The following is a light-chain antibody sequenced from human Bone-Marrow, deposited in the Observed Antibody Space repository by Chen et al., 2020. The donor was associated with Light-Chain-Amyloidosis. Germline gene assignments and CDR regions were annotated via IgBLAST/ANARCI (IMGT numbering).Light chain of an antibody. V-gene: IGLV3-25*03. Sequence: SYELTQPPSASVSPGQTARLTCSGDDLPTKYAYLYQQKPGQAPVLVIHRDTERPSGISERFSGSSSGTTATLTISGVQAEDEADYHCQSADSSGTYEVIFGGGTKLTVL. CDR1: DLPTKY. J-gene: IGLJ2*01. CDR3: QSADSSGTYEVI. CDR2: RDT.